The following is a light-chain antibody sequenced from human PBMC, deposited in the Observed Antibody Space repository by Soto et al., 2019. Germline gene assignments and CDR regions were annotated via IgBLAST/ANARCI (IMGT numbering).Light chain of an antibody. CDR1: QSLLHSDGKTY. CDR3: LQGTRLPRS. Sequence: DIVMTQTPLSLSVTPGQSASISCKSSQSLLHSDGKTYLYWYLQKPGQSPQLLIYAVSSRLSGVPDRCSDSGSGTDFTLQISRVEAEDVGDYFCLQGTRLPRSFGGGTKVEIK. V-gene: IGKV2-29*03. J-gene: IGKJ4*01. CDR2: AVS.